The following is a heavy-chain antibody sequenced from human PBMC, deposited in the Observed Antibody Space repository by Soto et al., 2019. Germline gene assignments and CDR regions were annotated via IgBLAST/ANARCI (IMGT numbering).Heavy chain of an antibody. Sequence: SETLSLTCAVYGGSFSGYYWSWIRQPPGKGLEWMGEINHSGSNKYNPSLKSRVTISVYTSKNQFSLKLSSVTAADTAVYYCARGGRWIQLWSLDYWGQGTLVTVSS. V-gene: IGHV4-34*01. CDR1: GGSFSGYY. D-gene: IGHD5-18*01. J-gene: IGHJ4*02. CDR2: INHSGSN. CDR3: ARGGRWIQLWSLDY.